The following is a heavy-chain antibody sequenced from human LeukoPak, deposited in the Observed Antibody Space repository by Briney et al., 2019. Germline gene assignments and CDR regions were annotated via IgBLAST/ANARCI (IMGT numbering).Heavy chain of an antibody. V-gene: IGHV3-23*01. CDR3: ASLYNDYGDY. CDR1: GFTFRNYG. D-gene: IGHD5-24*01. CDR2: TIGSGDSK. Sequence: GGPLRLSCAASGFTFRNYGMSWVRQAPGKGLEWVSGTIGSGDSKFYADPVKGRFTISRDNSRNTLYLHMNSLRVDDTAVYYCASLYNDYGDYWGQGALVTVSS. J-gene: IGHJ4*02.